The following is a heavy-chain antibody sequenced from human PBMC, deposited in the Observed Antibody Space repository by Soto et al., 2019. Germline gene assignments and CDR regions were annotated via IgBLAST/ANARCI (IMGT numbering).Heavy chain of an antibody. Sequence: ASVKVSCKASGYTFTAFYMNWVRQAPGQGLEWMGWVNPNTGVTKYAQKFQGRVTMTRDTYINTAYMELSGLTSDDTAVYYCTTLRLAPGAQGTQVTVS. D-gene: IGHD3-9*01. CDR1: GYTFTAFY. CDR3: TTLRLAP. J-gene: IGHJ5*02. V-gene: IGHV1-2*02. CDR2: VNPNTGVT.